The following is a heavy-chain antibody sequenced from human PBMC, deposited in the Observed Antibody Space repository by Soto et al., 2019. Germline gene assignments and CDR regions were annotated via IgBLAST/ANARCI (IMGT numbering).Heavy chain of an antibody. D-gene: IGHD6-19*01. J-gene: IGHJ6*02. CDR2: IYYSGST. Sequence: QLQLQESGPGLVKPSETLSLTCTVSGGSISSISYYWGWIRQPPGKGLEWIGSIYYSGSTYYNPSLKSRVTIAVDTSKNHFSLKLSSVTAADTAVDYCARRPYGAVGYYYYYGMDVWGQGTTVTVSS. CDR1: GGSISSISYY. V-gene: IGHV4-39*02. CDR3: ARRPYGAVGYYYYYGMDV.